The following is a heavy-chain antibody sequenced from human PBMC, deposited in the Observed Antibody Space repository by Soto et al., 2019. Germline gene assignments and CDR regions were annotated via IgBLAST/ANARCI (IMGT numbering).Heavy chain of an antibody. CDR2: ISGSGAST. J-gene: IGHJ6*02. D-gene: IGHD3-22*01. V-gene: IGHV3-23*01. Sequence: GGSLRLSCAASGFTFSSYSMSWVRQAPGKGLEWVSAISGSGASTYYADSVKGRFTVSRDNSKNTLYLQMNSLRAEDTAVYYCAKDLGHYYYDSSGYYSVYYYGMDVWGQGTTVTVSS. CDR3: AKDLGHYYYDSSGYYSVYYYGMDV. CDR1: GFTFSSYS.